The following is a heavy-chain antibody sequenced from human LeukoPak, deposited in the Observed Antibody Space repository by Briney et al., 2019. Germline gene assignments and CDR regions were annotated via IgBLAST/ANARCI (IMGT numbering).Heavy chain of an antibody. Sequence: GGSLRLSCAASGLTFSNYWMTWAREAPGKGLVWVADIKQDGSEKLYVNSVRGRFTISRDNAKMSLFLQMNSLRGEDTAVYYCARDNGVVHGVYYMDVWGKGTTVTVS. J-gene: IGHJ6*03. CDR2: IKQDGSEK. CDR1: GLTFSNYW. V-gene: IGHV3-7*01. D-gene: IGHD3-3*01. CDR3: ARDNGVVHGVYYMDV.